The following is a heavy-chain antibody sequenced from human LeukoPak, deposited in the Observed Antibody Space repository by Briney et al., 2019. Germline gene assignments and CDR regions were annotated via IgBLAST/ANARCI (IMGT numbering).Heavy chain of an antibody. J-gene: IGHJ4*02. V-gene: IGHV4-59*12. CDR2: IYYSGST. CDR3: ASGEYDYDSSGYKDY. Sequence: SETLSLTCTVSGGSIGSYYWSWIRQPPGKGLEWIGYIYYSGSTNYNPSLKSRVTISVDTSKNQFSLKLSSVTAADTAVYYCASGEYDYDSSGYKDYWGQGTLVTVSS. D-gene: IGHD3-22*01. CDR1: GGSIGSYY.